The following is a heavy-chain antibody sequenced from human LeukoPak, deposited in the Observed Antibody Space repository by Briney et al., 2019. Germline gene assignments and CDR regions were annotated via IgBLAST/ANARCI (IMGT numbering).Heavy chain of an antibody. CDR1: GGSISSYY. CDR2: IYYSGST. D-gene: IGHD6-13*01. J-gene: IGHJ5*02. V-gene: IGHV4-59*01. CDR3: ARGLYSSRWYWFDP. Sequence: SETLSLTCTVSGGSISSYYWSWIRQPPGKGLEWIGYIYYSGSTNYNPSLKSRVTISVDTSKNQFSLKLSSVTAADTAVYYRARGLYSSRWYWFDPWGQGTLVTVSS.